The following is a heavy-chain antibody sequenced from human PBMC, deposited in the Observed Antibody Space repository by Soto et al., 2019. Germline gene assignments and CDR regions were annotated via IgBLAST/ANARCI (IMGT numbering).Heavy chain of an antibody. V-gene: IGHV3-21*02. Sequence: EVQLVDSGGGLVKPGGSLRLSCAASGITVGSYGMNWVRQAPGRGREWVASISPSSSYIYYAESVEGRFTVSRENTKNSLFLQMNSLRTEDTGVYYCARDREVGSTSREKDFASWGQGTLVTVSS. CDR3: ARDREVGSTSREKDFAS. D-gene: IGHD2-2*01. CDR1: GITVGSYG. CDR2: ISPSSSYI. J-gene: IGHJ4*02.